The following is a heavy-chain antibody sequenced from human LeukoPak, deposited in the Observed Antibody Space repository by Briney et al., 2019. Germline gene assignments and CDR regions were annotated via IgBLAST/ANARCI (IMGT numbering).Heavy chain of an antibody. CDR2: ISSSSSTI. Sequence: GGSLRLSCAASGFTSSSYSMNWVRQAPGKGLEWVSYISSSSSTIYYADSVKGRFTISRDNAKNSLYLQMNSLRAEDTAVYYCARGRGWPLDYWGQGTLVTVSS. V-gene: IGHV3-48*04. D-gene: IGHD3-10*01. J-gene: IGHJ4*02. CDR1: GFTSSSYS. CDR3: ARGRGWPLDY.